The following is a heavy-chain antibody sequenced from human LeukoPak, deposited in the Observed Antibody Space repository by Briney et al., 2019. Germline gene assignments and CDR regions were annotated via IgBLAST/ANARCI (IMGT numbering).Heavy chain of an antibody. V-gene: IGHV3-23*01. CDR3: AKEDYYGSGSYYGTWFDP. CDR2: ISGSGGST. CDR1: GFTFSSYA. Sequence: GGSLRLSGAASGFTFSSYAMSWVRQAPGKGLEWVSAISGSGGSTYYADSVKGRFTISRDNSKNTLYLQMNSLRAEDTAVYYCAKEDYYGSGSYYGTWFDPWGQGTLVTVSS. D-gene: IGHD3-10*01. J-gene: IGHJ5*02.